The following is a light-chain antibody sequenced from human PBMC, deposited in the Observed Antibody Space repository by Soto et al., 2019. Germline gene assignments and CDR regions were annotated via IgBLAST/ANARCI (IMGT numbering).Light chain of an antibody. CDR2: KAS. CDR3: QQYNSYSQFT. J-gene: IGKJ3*01. Sequence: DIQMTQSPSTLSASVGDRVTITCRASQSIKNWLAWYQQKPGEAPKLLIYKASTLESGVPSRFSGSGSGTEFTPTISCLQPDDVATYHCQQYNSYSQFTVGPGTKVDIK. V-gene: IGKV1-5*03. CDR1: QSIKNW.